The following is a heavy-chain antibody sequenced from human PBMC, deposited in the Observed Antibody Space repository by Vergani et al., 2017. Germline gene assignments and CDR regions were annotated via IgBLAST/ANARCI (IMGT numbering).Heavy chain of an antibody. J-gene: IGHJ6*01. CDR3: ATPQTVSTGGMEV. CDR1: GYTFTDHY. D-gene: IGHD4-17*01. CDR2: VDPADGET. Sequence: EVQLVQSGAEVKKPGATMKISCKVSGYTFTDHYMHWVQQAPGKGLEWMGLVDPADGETIYAEKFKGKVTIAADTSTDTAHLELRSLRSEDTAVYYCATPQTVSTGGMEVWVQ. V-gene: IGHV1-69-2*01.